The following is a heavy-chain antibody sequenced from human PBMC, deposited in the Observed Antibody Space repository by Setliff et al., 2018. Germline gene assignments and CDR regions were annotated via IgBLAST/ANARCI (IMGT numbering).Heavy chain of an antibody. CDR3: ASMGATRDY. J-gene: IGHJ4*02. CDR2: IYTSGST. Sequence: SETLSLTCTVSGDSITSNSYHWGWIRQPAGKGLEWIGRIYTSGSTNYNPSLKSRVTISVDTSKNQFSLRLSSVTAADTAVYYCASMGATRDYWGQGTLVTAPQ. CDR1: GDSITSNSYH. V-gene: IGHV4-61*02. D-gene: IGHD1-26*01.